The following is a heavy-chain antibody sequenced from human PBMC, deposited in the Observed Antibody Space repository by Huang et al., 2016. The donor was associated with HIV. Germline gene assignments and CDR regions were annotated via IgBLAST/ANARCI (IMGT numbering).Heavy chain of an antibody. D-gene: IGHD5-18*01. CDR3: ARQVDGFRSHFDF. J-gene: IGHJ4*02. CDR1: GYGFSSYW. CDR2: IYPRDSET. V-gene: IGHV5-51*01. Sequence: EVLLVQSGAELKEPGESLKISCKASGYGFSSYWIGWVRQKPGKGREWMGIIYPRDSETKYSPSCDGQVTISADKSTRTAYLQWESLKAPDTAIYFCARQVDGFRSHFDFWGQGTLVSVSS.